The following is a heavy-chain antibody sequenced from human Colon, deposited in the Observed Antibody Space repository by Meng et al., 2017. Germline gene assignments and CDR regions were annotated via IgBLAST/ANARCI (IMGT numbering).Heavy chain of an antibody. D-gene: IGHD2-15*01. CDR1: GGTFSSYA. CDR2: IIPIFGTA. V-gene: IGHV1-69*06. Sequence: QVPLVPSWAEVKRPGSSVKVSCKASGGTFSSYAISWVRQDPGQGLEWMGGIIPIFGTANYAQKFQGRVTITADKSTTTVYMELSSLTSEDTAVFFCARERSSCAGGMCYSGLLLWGQGTRVTVSS. J-gene: IGHJ4*02. CDR3: ARERSSCAGGMCYSGLLL.